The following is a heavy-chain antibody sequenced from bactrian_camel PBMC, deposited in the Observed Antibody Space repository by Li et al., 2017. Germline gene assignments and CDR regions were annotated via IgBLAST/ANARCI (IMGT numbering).Heavy chain of an antibody. CDR3: ATTLMGYTDYEVEIFDGY. J-gene: IGHJ4*01. D-gene: IGHD4*01. V-gene: IGHV3S53*01. CDR2: IGRDGRT. CDR1: TSRYC. Sequence: HVQLVESGGGSVQAGGSLRLSCAYSTSRYCMGWFRKAPGKEREGVAAIGRDGRTSYAASVKGRFTISRDNAKNTVYLQMNSLKSEDTALYYCATTLMGYTDYEVEIFDGYWGQGTQVTVS.